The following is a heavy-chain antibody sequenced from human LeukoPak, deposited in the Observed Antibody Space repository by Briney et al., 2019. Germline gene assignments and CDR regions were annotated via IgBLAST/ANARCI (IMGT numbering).Heavy chain of an antibody. J-gene: IGHJ6*02. CDR3: ARAAGGDWYYYGMDV. V-gene: IGHV4-61*01. Sequence: PSETLSLTCTVSGGSVSSGSYYWSWIRQPPGKGLEWIGLIYYSGSTNYNPSLKSRVTISVDTSKNQFSLKLSSVTAADTAVYYCARAAGGDWYYYGMDVWGQGTMVTVSS. CDR2: IYYSGST. D-gene: IGHD3/OR15-3a*01. CDR1: GGSVSSGSYY.